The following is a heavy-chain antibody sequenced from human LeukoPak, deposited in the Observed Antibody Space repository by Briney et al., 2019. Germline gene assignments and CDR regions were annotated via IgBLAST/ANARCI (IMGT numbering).Heavy chain of an antibody. CDR1: GFTFSSYA. D-gene: IGHD6-19*01. CDR2: ISYDGSNK. V-gene: IGHV3-30-3*01. Sequence: GGSLRLSCAASGFTFSSYAMHWVRQAPGKGLEWVAVISYDGSNKYCADSVKGRFTISRDNSKNTLYLQMNSLRAEDTAVYYCARDRGYELGGWYPGFEFGYWGQGTLVTVSS. J-gene: IGHJ4*02. CDR3: ARDRGYELGGWYPGFEFGY.